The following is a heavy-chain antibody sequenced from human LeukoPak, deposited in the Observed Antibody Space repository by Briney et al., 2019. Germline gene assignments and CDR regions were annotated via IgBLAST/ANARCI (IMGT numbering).Heavy chain of an antibody. CDR1: GGSISSYY. CDR2: IYYSGST. J-gene: IGHJ5*02. V-gene: IGHV4-59*01. Sequence: SETLSLTCTVSGGSISSYYWSWIRQPPGKGLEWIGYIYYSGSTNYNPSHKSRVTISVDTSKNQFSLKLSSVTAADTAVYYCARWCSGGSCNNWFDPWGQGTLVTVSS. CDR3: ARWCSGGSCNNWFDP. D-gene: IGHD2-15*01.